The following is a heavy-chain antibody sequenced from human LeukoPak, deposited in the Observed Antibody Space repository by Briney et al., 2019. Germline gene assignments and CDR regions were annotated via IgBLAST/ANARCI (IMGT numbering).Heavy chain of an antibody. CDR2: ISAYNGNT. CDR3: ASGSEVAAGYEGQTYFDY. J-gene: IGHJ4*02. Sequence: GASVKVSCKASGYTFTSYGISWVRQAPGQGLEWMGWISAYNGNTNYAQKLQGRVTMTTDTSTSTAYMELRSLRSDDTAVYYCASGSEVAAGYEGQTYFDYWGQGTLVTVSS. CDR1: GYTFTSYG. V-gene: IGHV1-18*04. D-gene: IGHD6-13*01.